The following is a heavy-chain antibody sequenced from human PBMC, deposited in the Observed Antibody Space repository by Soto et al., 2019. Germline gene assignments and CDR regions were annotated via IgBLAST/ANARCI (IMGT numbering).Heavy chain of an antibody. CDR3: ARRYGSAIDY. Sequence: SETLSLTCTVSGGSISSYCLSWIRQPPGKGLEWIGYIYYSGSTNYNPSLKSRVTISVDTSKNQFSLKLSSVTAADTAVYYCARRYGSAIDYWGQGTLVTVSS. V-gene: IGHV4-59*08. D-gene: IGHD1-26*01. CDR1: GGSISSYC. CDR2: IYYSGST. J-gene: IGHJ4*02.